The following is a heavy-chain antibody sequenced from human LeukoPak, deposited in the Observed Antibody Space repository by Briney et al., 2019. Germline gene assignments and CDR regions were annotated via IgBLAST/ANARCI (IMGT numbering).Heavy chain of an antibody. CDR1: GFTFSSYA. CDR2: ISYDGSNK. V-gene: IGHV3-30*04. D-gene: IGHD1-20*01. CDR3: ARDFNWNDDPTFDY. Sequence: GGSLRLSCAAAGFTFSSYAVHWVRQASGKGLESVAVISYDGSNKYYADSVKGRFTISRDNSKNTLYLQMNSLRAEDTAVYYCARDFNWNDDPTFDYWGQGTLVTVSS. J-gene: IGHJ4*02.